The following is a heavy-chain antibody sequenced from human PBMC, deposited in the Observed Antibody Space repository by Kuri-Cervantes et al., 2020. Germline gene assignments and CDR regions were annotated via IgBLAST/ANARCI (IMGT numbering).Heavy chain of an antibody. J-gene: IGHJ1*01. CDR2: ISYDGSNK. Sequence: GGSLRLSCAASGFTFSSYAMHWVRQAPGKGLEWVAVISYDGSNKYYADSMKGRFTISRDNSKNTLYLQMNSLRAEDTAVYYCARGRGYSGYDPYFQHWGQGTLVTVSS. CDR1: GFTFSSYA. D-gene: IGHD5-12*01. CDR3: ARGRGYSGYDPYFQH. V-gene: IGHV3-30-3*01.